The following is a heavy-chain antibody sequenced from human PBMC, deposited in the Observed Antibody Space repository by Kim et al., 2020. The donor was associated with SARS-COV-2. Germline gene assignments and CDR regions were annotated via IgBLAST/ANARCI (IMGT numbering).Heavy chain of an antibody. Sequence: ASVKVSCKASGYTFTSYDISWVRQAPGQGLEWMGWISAYNGNTNYAQKLQGRVTMTTDTSTSTAYMELRSLRSDDTAVYYCARDQFPSGLWLVPCDYWGQGTLVTVSS. CDR2: ISAYNGNT. J-gene: IGHJ4*02. CDR3: ARDQFPSGLWLVPCDY. V-gene: IGHV1-18*01. D-gene: IGHD6-19*01. CDR1: GYTFTSYD.